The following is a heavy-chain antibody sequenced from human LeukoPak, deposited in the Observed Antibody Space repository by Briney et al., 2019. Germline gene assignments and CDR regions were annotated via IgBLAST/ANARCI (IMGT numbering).Heavy chain of an antibody. CDR2: IKQDGSEK. V-gene: IGHV3-7*01. D-gene: IGHD1-26*01. Sequence: PGGSLRLFCAASGFTFSNYWMSWVRQAPGKGLEWVANIKQDGSEKYYVDSVKGRFTISRDNAKNSLYLQMNSLRAEDTAVYYCARDPSGSYWSYFDYWGQGTLVTVSS. CDR3: ARDPSGSYWSYFDY. CDR1: GFTFSNYW. J-gene: IGHJ4*02.